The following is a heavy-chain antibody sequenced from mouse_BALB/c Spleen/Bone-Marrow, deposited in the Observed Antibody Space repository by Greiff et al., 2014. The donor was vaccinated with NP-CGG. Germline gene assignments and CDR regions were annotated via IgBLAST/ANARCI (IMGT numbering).Heavy chain of an antibody. Sequence: EVQRVESGPGLVKPGASVKMSCKASGYTFTSYVMHWVKQKPGQGLEWIGYINPYNDGTKYNEKFKGKATLTSDKSSSTAYMELSSLTSEDSAVYYCARSPWYFDVWGAGTTVTVSS. J-gene: IGHJ1*01. V-gene: IGHV1-14*01. CDR1: GYTFTSYV. CDR2: INPYNDGT. CDR3: ARSPWYFDV.